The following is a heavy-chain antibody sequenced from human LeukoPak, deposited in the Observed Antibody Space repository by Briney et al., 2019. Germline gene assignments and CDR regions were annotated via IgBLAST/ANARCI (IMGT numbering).Heavy chain of an antibody. D-gene: IGHD2/OR15-2a*01. CDR2: INSDGSWT. Sequence: GGSLRLSCAASGNHWMHWVRQAPGKGLVWVSHINSDGSWTSYADSVKGRFTISKDNAKNTVYLQMNSLRAEDTAVYYCVSFYETYWGRGTLVTVSS. CDR1: GNHW. V-gene: IGHV3-74*01. J-gene: IGHJ4*02. CDR3: VSFYETY.